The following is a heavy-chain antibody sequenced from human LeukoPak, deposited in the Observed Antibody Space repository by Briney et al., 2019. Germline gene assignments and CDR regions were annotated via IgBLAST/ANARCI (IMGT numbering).Heavy chain of an antibody. V-gene: IGHV3-53*01. CDR3: ARGPYSSGWEFDH. CDR1: GFSVSNNY. J-gene: IGHJ4*02. Sequence: GGSLRLSCAASGFSVSNNYMNWVRQAPGKGLEWVSLIYSGGSTYYADSVKGRFTISRDTSKNTLYLQMNSLRAEDTAAYYCARGPYSSGWEFDHWGQGTLVTVSS. D-gene: IGHD6-19*01. CDR2: IYSGGST.